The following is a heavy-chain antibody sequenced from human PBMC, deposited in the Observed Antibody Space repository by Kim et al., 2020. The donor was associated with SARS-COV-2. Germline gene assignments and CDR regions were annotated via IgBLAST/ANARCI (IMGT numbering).Heavy chain of an antibody. CDR1: GYSFTSYW. V-gene: IGHV5-51*01. D-gene: IGHD3-10*01. Sequence: GESLKISCKGSGYSFTSYWIGWVRQMPGKGLEWMGIIYPGDSDTRYSPSFQGQVTISADKSISTAYLQWSSLKASDTAMYYCARLMVRGVITNHDAFDIWGQGTMVTVSS. CDR2: IYPGDSDT. CDR3: ARLMVRGVITNHDAFDI. J-gene: IGHJ3*02.